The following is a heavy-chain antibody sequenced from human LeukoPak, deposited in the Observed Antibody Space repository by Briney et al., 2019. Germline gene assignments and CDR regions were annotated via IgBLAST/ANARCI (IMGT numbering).Heavy chain of an antibody. CDR1: GYTFTTYY. CDR3: ARAMVQWNIAAASDP. Sequence: ASVKVSCKASGYTFTTYYMHWVRQAPGQGLEWMGIINPSGGSTSYAQKFQGRVTMTRDTSTSTVYMELSSLRSEDTAVYYCARAMVQWNIAAASDPWGQGTLVTVSS. D-gene: IGHD6-13*01. CDR2: INPSGGST. J-gene: IGHJ5*02. V-gene: IGHV1-46*01.